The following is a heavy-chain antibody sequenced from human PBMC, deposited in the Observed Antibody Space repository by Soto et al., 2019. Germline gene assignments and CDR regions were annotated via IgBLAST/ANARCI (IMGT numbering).Heavy chain of an antibody. CDR3: ASIRRYYDILTGYYFNWFDP. CDR1: GFTFRTYA. CDR2: TSGSGGST. V-gene: IGHV3-23*01. J-gene: IGHJ5*02. D-gene: IGHD3-9*01. Sequence: GGSLRLSCAASGFTFRTYAMSWVRQAPGKGLEWVSATSGSGGSTYYADSVKGRFTISRDNAKNSMYLQMNSLRAEDTAVYYCASIRRYYDILTGYYFNWFDPWGQGTLVTVSS.